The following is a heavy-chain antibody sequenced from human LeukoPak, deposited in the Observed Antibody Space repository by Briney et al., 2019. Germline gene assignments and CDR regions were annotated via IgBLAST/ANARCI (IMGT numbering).Heavy chain of an antibody. CDR1: GFTFSSYE. Sequence: PGGSLRLSCAASGFTFSSYEMNWVRQAPGKGLEGVSYISSSGSTIYYADSVKGRFTISRDNAKNSLYLQMNSLRAEDTAVYYCERDIGMVRGVTITNHFDYWGQGTPVTVSS. D-gene: IGHD3-10*01. CDR2: ISSSGSTI. CDR3: ERDIGMVRGVTITNHFDY. J-gene: IGHJ4*02. V-gene: IGHV3-48*03.